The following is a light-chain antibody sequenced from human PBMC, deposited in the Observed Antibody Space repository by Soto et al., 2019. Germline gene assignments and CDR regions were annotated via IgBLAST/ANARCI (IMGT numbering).Light chain of an antibody. CDR2: MND. Sequence: QSVLTQPPSASGNPGQRPTISCSGSTSNILRNYVYWYRQLPGTAPRLLISMNDQRPSGVPDRFSGSKSGTSASLAISGLRSEDEADYYCASWDDSLSGYVFGTGTKV. CDR3: ASWDDSLSGYV. V-gene: IGLV1-47*01. J-gene: IGLJ1*01. CDR1: TSNILRNY.